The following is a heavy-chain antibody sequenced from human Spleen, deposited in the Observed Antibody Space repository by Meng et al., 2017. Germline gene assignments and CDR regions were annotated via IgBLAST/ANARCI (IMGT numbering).Heavy chain of an antibody. V-gene: IGHV1-46*03. CDR3: TRELRDTLYFDY. Sequence: QVHLVQSGAEVKKPGASVKVSCKASGYTFTSYYMHWVRQAPGQGLEWMGILNPSVGSTTYAQKFEGRVTMTRDTSTSTVYLELSSLTSEDTAVYYCTRELRDTLYFDYWGQGTLVTVSS. D-gene: IGHD5-24*01. CDR1: GYTFTSYY. CDR2: LNPSVGST. J-gene: IGHJ4*02.